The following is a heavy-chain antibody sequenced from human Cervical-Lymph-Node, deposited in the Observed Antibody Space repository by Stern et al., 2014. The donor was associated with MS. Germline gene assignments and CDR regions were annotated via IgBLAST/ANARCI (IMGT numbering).Heavy chain of an antibody. CDR3: ARATPSYSSGWYFLDY. CDR2: IYHSGST. V-gene: IGHV4-4*02. Sequence: QLQLQESGPGLVKPSGTLSLTCAVSGGSISSSNWWSWVRQPPGKGLEWIGEIYHSGSTNYNPSLKSRVTISVDKSKNQFSLKLSSVPAADTAVYYCARATPSYSSGWYFLDYWGQGTLVTVSS. J-gene: IGHJ4*02. D-gene: IGHD6-19*01. CDR1: GGSISSSNW.